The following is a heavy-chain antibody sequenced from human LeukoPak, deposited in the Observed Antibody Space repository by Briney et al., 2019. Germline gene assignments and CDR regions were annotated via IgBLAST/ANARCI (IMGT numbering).Heavy chain of an antibody. CDR1: GFTFSSYA. CDR3: AKGGVDTAMVLFDY. D-gene: IGHD5-18*01. CDR2: ISYDGSNK. J-gene: IGHJ4*02. V-gene: IGHV3-30*04. Sequence: HPGRSLRLSCAASGFTFSSYAMHWVRQAPGKGLEWVAVISYDGSNKYYADSVKGRFTISRDNSKNTLYLQMNSLRAEDTAVYYCAKGGVDTAMVLFDYWGQGTLVTVSS.